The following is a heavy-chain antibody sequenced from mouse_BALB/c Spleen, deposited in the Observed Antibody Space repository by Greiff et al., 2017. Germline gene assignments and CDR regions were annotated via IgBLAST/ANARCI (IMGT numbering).Heavy chain of an antibody. J-gene: IGHJ4*01. CDR2: IDPANGNT. Sequence: VQLQQSGAELVKPGASVKLSCTASGFNIKDTYMHWVKQRPEQGLEWIGRIDPANGNTKYDPKFQGKATITADTSSNTAYLQLSSLTSEDTAVYCCARAGYGAGAVDYWGQGTSVTVSA. CDR1: GFNIKDTY. V-gene: IGHV14-3*02. D-gene: IGHD2-10*02. CDR3: ARAGYGAGAVDY.